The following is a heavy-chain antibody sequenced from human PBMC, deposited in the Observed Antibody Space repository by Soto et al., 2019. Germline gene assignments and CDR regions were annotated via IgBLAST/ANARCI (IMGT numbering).Heavy chain of an antibody. CDR3: AKIPTGSGSSKFDY. CDR2: ISGSGSFT. Sequence: GSLRLSCAASGFTFRTYAMNWVRQAPGKGLEWISAISGSGSFTHYADSVRGRFTISRDNSQNQLYLQMNSPRGDDTAMYYCAKIPTGSGSSKFDYWGQGSQVTVSS. CDR1: GFTFRTYA. J-gene: IGHJ4*02. D-gene: IGHD3-10*01. V-gene: IGHV3-23*01.